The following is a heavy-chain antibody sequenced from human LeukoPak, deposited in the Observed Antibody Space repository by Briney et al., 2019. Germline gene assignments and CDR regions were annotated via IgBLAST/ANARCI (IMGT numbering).Heavy chain of an antibody. CDR1: GYTFSDYG. Sequence: GASVKVSCKTSGYTFSDYGISWVRQAPGQGLEVMGWISGYNGNTDYAEKFQGRVTMTEDTSTDTAYMELSSLRSEDTAVYYCATDLVGGPYQALYYFDYWGQGTLVTVSS. V-gene: IGHV1-18*01. CDR3: ATDLVGGPYQALYYFDY. D-gene: IGHD2-2*01. J-gene: IGHJ4*02. CDR2: ISGYNGNT.